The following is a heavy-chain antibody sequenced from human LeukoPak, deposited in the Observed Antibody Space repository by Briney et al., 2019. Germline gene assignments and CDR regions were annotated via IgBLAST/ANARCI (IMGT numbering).Heavy chain of an antibody. V-gene: IGHV3-30*04. CDR3: VKVGAGLNLEYCSGGICYGNSLDI. CDR2: ISYDGSNK. CDR1: GFTFSSYA. J-gene: IGHJ3*02. D-gene: IGHD2-15*01. Sequence: GGSLRLSCAASGFTFSSYAMHWVRQAPGKGLEWVAVISYDGSNKYYADSVKGRFTTSRDNSKDIVFLQTNSLRVEDTAVYYCVKVGAGLNLEYCSGGICYGNSLDIWGQGTMVTVSS.